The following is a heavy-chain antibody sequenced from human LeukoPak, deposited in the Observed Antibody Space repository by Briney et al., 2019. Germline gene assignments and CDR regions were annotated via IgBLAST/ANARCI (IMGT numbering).Heavy chain of an antibody. CDR2: IWYDGSNK. J-gene: IGHJ4*02. CDR3: AKDFRYGVPDY. CDR1: GFTFSSYG. Sequence: GRSLRLSCAASGFTFSSYGMHWVRQAPGKGLEWVAVIWYDGSNKYYADSVKGRFTISRDNSKNTLYLHMNSLRAEDTAVYYCAKDFRYGVPDYWGQGTLVTVSS. V-gene: IGHV3-33*06. D-gene: IGHD4-17*01.